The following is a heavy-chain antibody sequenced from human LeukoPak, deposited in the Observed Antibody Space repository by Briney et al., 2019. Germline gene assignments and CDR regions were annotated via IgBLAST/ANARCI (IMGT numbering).Heavy chain of an antibody. J-gene: IGHJ4*02. V-gene: IGHV1-46*01. CDR2: INPSGGST. D-gene: IGHD2-15*01. CDR1: GYTFTSYY. CDR3: ARDGVVVAAYFRRTPYYFDY. Sequence: ASVKVSCKASGYTFTSYYMHWVRQAPGQGLEWMGIINPSGGSTSYAQKFQGRVTMTRDTSTSTVYMELSSLRSEDTAVYYCARDGVVVAAYFRRTPYYFDYWGQGTLVTVSS.